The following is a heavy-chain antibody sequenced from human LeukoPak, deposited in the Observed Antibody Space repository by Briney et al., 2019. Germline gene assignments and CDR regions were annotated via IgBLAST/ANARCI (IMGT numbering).Heavy chain of an antibody. CDR2: IYTSGST. Sequence: PSETLSLTCTVSGGSISSYYWSWIRQPAGKGLEWIGRIYTSGSTTCNPSLKSRVTMSVDTSKNQFSLKLSSVTAADTAVYYCAREAYCGGDCYSDPAEFVDYWGQGTLVTVSS. D-gene: IGHD2-21*02. CDR3: AREAYCGGDCYSDPAEFVDY. J-gene: IGHJ4*02. CDR1: GGSISSYY. V-gene: IGHV4-4*07.